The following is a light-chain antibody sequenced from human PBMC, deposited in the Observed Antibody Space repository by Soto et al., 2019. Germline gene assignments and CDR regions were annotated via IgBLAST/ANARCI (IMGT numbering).Light chain of an antibody. CDR1: QSLVHSDGHIY. V-gene: IGKV2-30*02. Sequence: DVVMTQSPLSLPVTLGQPASISCRSSQSLVHSDGHIYLHWFQQRPGQSPRRLIYKVSDRDSGVPDRFSGSGSDTDFTLKISRVEAEDVGVYYCMQGTHWPPAFGGGPKVEIK. CDR2: KVS. J-gene: IGKJ4*01. CDR3: MQGTHWPPA.